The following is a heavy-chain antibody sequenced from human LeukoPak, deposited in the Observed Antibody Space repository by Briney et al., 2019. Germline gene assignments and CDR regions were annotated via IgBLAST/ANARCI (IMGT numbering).Heavy chain of an antibody. CDR3: ARYGGYCSGGSCYGFSYYFDY. CDR2: VYYSGGT. CDR1: GDSIGSSFYY. J-gene: IGHJ4*02. V-gene: IGHV4-39*07. D-gene: IGHD2-15*01. Sequence: SETLSLTCSVSGDSIGSSFYYWGWIRQPPGKGLEWIGSVYYSGGTYSHPSLKTRVTISVDTSKNQFSLHLRSVTAADTAMYYCARYGGYCSGGSCYGFSYYFDYWGQGTLVTVSS.